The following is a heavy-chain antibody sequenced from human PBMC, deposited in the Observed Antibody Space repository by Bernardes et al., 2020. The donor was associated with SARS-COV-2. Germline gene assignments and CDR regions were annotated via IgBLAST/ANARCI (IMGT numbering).Heavy chain of an antibody. Sequence: GGSLRLSCAASGFTFSSYAMSWVRQAPGKGLEWVSAISGSGGSTYYADSVKGRFTISRDNSKNTLYLQMNSLRAEDTAVYYCAKSDGLAVAGPYHYWGQGTLVTVSS. D-gene: IGHD6-19*01. V-gene: IGHV3-23*01. J-gene: IGHJ4*02. CDR1: GFTFSSYA. CDR3: AKSDGLAVAGPYHY. CDR2: ISGSGGST.